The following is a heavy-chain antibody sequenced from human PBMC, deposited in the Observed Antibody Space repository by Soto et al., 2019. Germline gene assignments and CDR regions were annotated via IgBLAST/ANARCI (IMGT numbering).Heavy chain of an antibody. Sequence: SETLSLTCTVSGGSISSYYWSWIRQPPWKGLEWIGYIYYSGSTNYNPSLKSRVTISVDTSKNQFSLKLNSVTAADTAVYYCAIGTWGSYRPIPYYFDYWGQGTLVTVSS. D-gene: IGHD3-16*02. V-gene: IGHV4-59*12. J-gene: IGHJ4*02. CDR3: AIGTWGSYRPIPYYFDY. CDR1: GGSISSYY. CDR2: IYYSGST.